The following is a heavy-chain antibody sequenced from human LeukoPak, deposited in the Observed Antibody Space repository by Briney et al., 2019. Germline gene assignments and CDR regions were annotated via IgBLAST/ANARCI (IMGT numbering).Heavy chain of an antibody. CDR1: GGSISSYY. J-gene: IGHJ4*02. Sequence: PSETLSLTCTVSGGSISSYYWSWIRQPPGKGLEWIGYIYYSGSTNYNPSPKSRVTISVDASKNQFSLKLSSVTAADTAVYYCARETYDSSGYPPGYFDYWGQGTLVTVSS. D-gene: IGHD3-22*01. V-gene: IGHV4-59*01. CDR2: IYYSGST. CDR3: ARETYDSSGYPPGYFDY.